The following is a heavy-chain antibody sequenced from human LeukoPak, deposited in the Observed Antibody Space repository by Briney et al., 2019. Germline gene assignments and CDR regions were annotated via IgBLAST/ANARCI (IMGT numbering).Heavy chain of an antibody. J-gene: IGHJ3*02. CDR2: IYPGDSDT. V-gene: IGHV5-51*01. Sequence: GESLKISCKGSGYSFTSYWIGWVRQMPGKGLEWMGIIYPGDSDTRYSPSFQGQVTISADKSISTAYLQWSSLKASDTAMYYCARPQWELADAFDIWGQGTMVTVSS. D-gene: IGHD1-26*01. CDR3: ARPQWELADAFDI. CDR1: GYSFTSYW.